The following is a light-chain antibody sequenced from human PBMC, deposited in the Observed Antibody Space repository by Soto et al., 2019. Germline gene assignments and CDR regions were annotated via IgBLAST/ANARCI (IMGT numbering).Light chain of an antibody. CDR1: QTLLYSSNSKSY. J-gene: IGKJ1*01. Sequence: DFVMTQSPDSLAVSLGERATINCKSSQTLLYSSNSKSYLAWYQQKPGQSPKLLIHWASTRESGVPDRFSGSGSGTDFTLTIDGLQAEDVAVYYCQQYYNTPWTFGQGTKVDIK. V-gene: IGKV4-1*01. CDR3: QQYYNTPWT. CDR2: WAS.